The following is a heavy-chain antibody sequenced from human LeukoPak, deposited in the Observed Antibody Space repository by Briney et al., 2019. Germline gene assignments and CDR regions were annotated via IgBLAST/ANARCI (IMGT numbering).Heavy chain of an antibody. Sequence: SETLSLTCTVSGGSISSGDYYWSWLRQPPGKGLEWIGYIYYSGSTYYNPSPKSRVTISVDTSKNQFSLKLSSVTAADTAVYYCARGPFDHWGQGTLVTVSS. CDR3: ARGPFDH. CDR1: GGSISSGDYY. J-gene: IGHJ5*02. V-gene: IGHV4-30-4*01. CDR2: IYYSGST.